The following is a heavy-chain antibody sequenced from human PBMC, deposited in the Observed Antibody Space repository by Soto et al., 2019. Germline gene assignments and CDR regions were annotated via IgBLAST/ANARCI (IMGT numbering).Heavy chain of an antibody. CDR3: AKIRYSSPMGYYYGMDV. V-gene: IGHV1-69*13. D-gene: IGHD6-19*01. J-gene: IGHJ6*02. CDR1: RVAFSKFI. Sequence: SVKVSCKASRVAFSKFIVTWVRQAPGLGLEWVGGIIPIFGTANYAQKFQGRVTITADESTSTSYMEVNNLRSEDTAVYYCAKIRYSSPMGYYYGMDVWGQGTTVTVSS. CDR2: IIPIFGTA.